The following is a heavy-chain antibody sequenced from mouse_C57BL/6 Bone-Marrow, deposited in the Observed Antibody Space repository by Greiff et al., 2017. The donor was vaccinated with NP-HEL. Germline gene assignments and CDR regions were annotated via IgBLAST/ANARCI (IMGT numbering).Heavy chain of an antibody. CDR2: ISAGGSYT. D-gene: IGHD2-3*01. V-gene: IGHV5-4*03. CDR1: GFTFSSSA. J-gene: IGHJ2*01. Sequence: EVKVVQPGGGLVKPGGSLKLSCAASGFTFSSSAMPWVRQTPEKRLEWVATISAGGSYTYYPVNVKGRFTISTDNAKNNLYLQMSHLKAEDTAMYYCARVYDGYPDYFDYWGQGTTRTVSS. CDR3: ARVYDGYPDYFDY.